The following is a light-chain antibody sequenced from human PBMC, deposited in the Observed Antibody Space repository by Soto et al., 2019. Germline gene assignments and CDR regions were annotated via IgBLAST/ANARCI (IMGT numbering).Light chain of an antibody. Sequence: DLQMTQSPPSLSASVGDRVTITCRASQSISSYLNWYQQKPGKAPELLIYAASTLQSGVPSRFSGSGSGTDFTLTISRLEPEDFAVYYCQQYGRSPGTFGQGTKVDI. CDR3: QQYGRSPGT. J-gene: IGKJ1*01. CDR2: AAS. CDR1: QSISSY. V-gene: IGKV1-39*01.